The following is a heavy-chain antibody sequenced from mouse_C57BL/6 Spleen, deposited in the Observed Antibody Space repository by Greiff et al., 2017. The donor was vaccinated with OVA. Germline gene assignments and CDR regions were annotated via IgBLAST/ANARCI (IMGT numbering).Heavy chain of an antibody. CDR2: IYPRSGNT. D-gene: IGHD2-4*01. CDR3: ARNDYDGGGDWYAMDY. Sequence: QVQLQQSGAELARPGASVKLSCKASGYTFTSYGISWVKQRTGQGLEWIGEIYPRSGNTYYNEKFKGKATLTADKSSSTAYMELRRLTSEDSAVYFCARNDYDGGGDWYAMDYWGQGTSVTVSS. J-gene: IGHJ4*01. V-gene: IGHV1-81*01. CDR1: GYTFTSYG.